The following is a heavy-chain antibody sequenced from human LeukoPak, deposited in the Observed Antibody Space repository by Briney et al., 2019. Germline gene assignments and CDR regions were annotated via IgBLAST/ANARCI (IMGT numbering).Heavy chain of an antibody. CDR3: ARGVGLPHSSSWYSWMPGIYYYYYYMDV. J-gene: IGHJ6*03. CDR1: GYTFTSYD. D-gene: IGHD6-13*01. CDR2: INPNSGNT. V-gene: IGHV1-8*01. Sequence: ASVKVSCKASGYTFTSYDINWVRQATGQGLEWMGWINPNSGNTGYAQKFQGRVTMTRNTSISTAYMELSSLRSEDTAVYYCARGVGLPHSSSWYSWMPGIYYYYYYMDVWGKGTTVTVSS.